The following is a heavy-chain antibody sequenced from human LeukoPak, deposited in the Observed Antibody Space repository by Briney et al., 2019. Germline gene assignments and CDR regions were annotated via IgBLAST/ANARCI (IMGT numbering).Heavy chain of an antibody. V-gene: IGHV1-18*01. J-gene: IGHJ1*01. CDR1: GYTFASYG. Sequence: ASVKVSCKASGYTFASYGISWVRQAPGQGLEWMGWISAYNGNTDYAQKLQGRVTMTTDTSTSTAYMDLRSLRSDHTAVYYCARDPAIAVAGKGYFQHWGQGTLVTVSS. CDR2: ISAYNGNT. D-gene: IGHD6-19*01. CDR3: ARDPAIAVAGKGYFQH.